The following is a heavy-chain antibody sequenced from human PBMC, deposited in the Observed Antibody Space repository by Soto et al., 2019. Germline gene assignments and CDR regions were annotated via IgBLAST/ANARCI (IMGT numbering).Heavy chain of an antibody. D-gene: IGHD2-2*02. V-gene: IGHV1-2*02. Sequence: GASVKVSCKASGYTFSGYYIHWLRQAPGQGLEWMGWINPNSGGTNYAQKFQGRVTVTRDTPTSTAYMELSRLTSDDTAVYYCARSLNEGYCTITGCYTRPMYGMDVWGQGTTVTVSS. CDR1: GYTFSGYY. CDR3: ARSLNEGYCTITGCYTRPMYGMDV. CDR2: INPNSGGT. J-gene: IGHJ6*02.